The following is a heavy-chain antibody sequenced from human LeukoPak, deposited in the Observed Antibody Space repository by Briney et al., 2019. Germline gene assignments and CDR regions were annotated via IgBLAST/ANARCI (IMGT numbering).Heavy chain of an antibody. J-gene: IGHJ4*02. D-gene: IGHD3-9*01. V-gene: IGHV3-7*01. CDR3: ARRDVLRYFDWPQTPQNFDY. CDR2: IKQDGSEK. CDR1: GFTFSSYW. Sequence: GGSLRLSCAASGFTFSSYWMSWVRQAPGKGLEWVANIKQDGSEKYYVDSVKGRFTISRDNAKSSLYLQMNSLRAEDMAVYYCARRDVLRYFDWPQTPQNFDYWGQGTLVTVSS.